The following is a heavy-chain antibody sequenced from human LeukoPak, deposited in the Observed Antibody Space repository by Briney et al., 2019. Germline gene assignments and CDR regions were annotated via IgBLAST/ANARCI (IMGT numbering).Heavy chain of an antibody. J-gene: IGHJ4*02. CDR1: GFSFSSYG. D-gene: IGHD2-15*01. V-gene: IGHV3-30*18. Sequence: GGSLRLSCAASGFSFSSYGMHWVRQAPGKGLEWVAVISYDGSNKYYADSVKGRFTISRDNSKNTLYLQMNSLRAEDTAVYYCAKDDNMGYCSGGSCYLDYWGQGTLVTVSS. CDR2: ISYDGSNK. CDR3: AKDDNMGYCSGGSCYLDY.